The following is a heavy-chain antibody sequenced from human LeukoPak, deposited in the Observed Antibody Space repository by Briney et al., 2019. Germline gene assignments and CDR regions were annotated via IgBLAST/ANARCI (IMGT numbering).Heavy chain of an antibody. Sequence: PSETLSLTCAVYGGSFSGYYWSWIRQPPGKGLEWIGEINHSGSTNYNPSLKSRVTTSVDTSKNQFSLKLSSVTAADTAVYYCARGMGIAAAGTFDYWGQGTLVTVSS. V-gene: IGHV4-34*01. J-gene: IGHJ4*02. D-gene: IGHD6-13*01. CDR1: GGSFSGYY. CDR2: INHSGST. CDR3: ARGMGIAAAGTFDY.